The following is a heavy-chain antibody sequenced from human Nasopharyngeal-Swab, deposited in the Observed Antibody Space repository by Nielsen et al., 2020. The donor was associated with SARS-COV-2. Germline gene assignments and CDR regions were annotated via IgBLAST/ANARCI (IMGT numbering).Heavy chain of an antibody. CDR3: ARCDSSGFYYEPNFDL. Sequence: GSLRLSCAVYGGSFSGYYWSWIRQPPGKGLEWIGEINHSGSTNYNPSLKSRVTISVDTSKNQFSLKLSSVTAADTAVYYCARCDSSGFYYEPNFDLWGRGTLVTVSS. J-gene: IGHJ2*01. D-gene: IGHD3-22*01. CDR2: INHSGST. CDR1: GGSFSGYY. V-gene: IGHV4-34*01.